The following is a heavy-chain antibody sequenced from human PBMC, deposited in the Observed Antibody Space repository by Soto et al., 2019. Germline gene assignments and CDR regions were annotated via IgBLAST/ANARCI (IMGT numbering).Heavy chain of an antibody. V-gene: IGHV3-7*01. CDR3: ARGDYSPSFAY. CDR2: IKQDGSEK. J-gene: IGHJ4*02. Sequence: GGSLRLSCAASGFTFSSYWMSWVRQAPGKGLEWVANIKQDGSEKYYVDSVKGRFTISRDNAKNSLYLQMNSPRAEDTAVYYCARGDYSPSFAYWGQGTLVTVSS. CDR1: GFTFSSYW. D-gene: IGHD4-4*01.